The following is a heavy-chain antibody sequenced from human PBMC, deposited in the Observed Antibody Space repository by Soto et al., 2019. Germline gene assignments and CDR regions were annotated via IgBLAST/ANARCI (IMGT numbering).Heavy chain of an antibody. D-gene: IGHD5-18*01. CDR2: ISTYNGNT. J-gene: IGHJ6*02. CDR3: ARDPGYNYAYYGMDV. CDR1: GYDFSSSG. V-gene: IGHV1-18*01. Sequence: ASVKVSCKTSGYDFSSSGISWVRQAPGQGLEWMGWISTYNGNTNYAQKFQGRVTMTTGTSTSTAIMELRSLRSDDTTVYYCARDPGYNYAYYGMDVWGQGTTVTVSS.